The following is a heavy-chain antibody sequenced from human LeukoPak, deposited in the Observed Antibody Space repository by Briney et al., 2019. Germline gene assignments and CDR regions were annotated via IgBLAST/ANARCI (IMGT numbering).Heavy chain of an antibody. V-gene: IGHV4-38-2*02. J-gene: IGHJ4*02. Sequence: SETLSHTCAVSGYSISSGYYWGWIRPPPGKGLEWFGIIYHSGSTYYNPSLKRGVTISVETTKNNVSLKLSSVTAADTAVYYCARENHDYRGNFHYWGQGTLVTVSS. CDR1: GYSISSGYY. CDR2: IYHSGST. CDR3: ARENHDYRGNFHY. D-gene: IGHD4-23*01.